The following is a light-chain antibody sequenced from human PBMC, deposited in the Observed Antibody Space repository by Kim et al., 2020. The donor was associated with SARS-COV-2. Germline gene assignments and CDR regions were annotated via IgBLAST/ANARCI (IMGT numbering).Light chain of an antibody. CDR3: QQYGTSPWT. J-gene: IGKJ1*01. CDR1: QRITINY. Sequence: SPGERATLSCRASQRITINYLAWYQQKPVQPPRLLIYGTSIRATGVPDRFSDSGSGTDFTLTISRLEPEDFAVYYCQQYGTSPWTFGQGTKVDIK. CDR2: GTS. V-gene: IGKV3-20*01.